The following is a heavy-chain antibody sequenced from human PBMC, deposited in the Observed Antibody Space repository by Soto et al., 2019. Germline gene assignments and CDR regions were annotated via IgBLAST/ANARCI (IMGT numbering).Heavy chain of an antibody. J-gene: IGHJ5*02. Sequence: QVQLVQSGGEVKKPGASVTVPCKASGYTFTNYGISWVRQAPGQGLEWMGWINVYNGNTKYAQKVQGRVTMTTDTSTSTAYMELRSLRSDDTAVYYCARGVGSGSYYNQYNWFDPWGQGTLVTVSS. CDR1: GYTFTNYG. V-gene: IGHV1-18*01. D-gene: IGHD3-10*01. CDR3: ARGVGSGSYYNQYNWFDP. CDR2: INVYNGNT.